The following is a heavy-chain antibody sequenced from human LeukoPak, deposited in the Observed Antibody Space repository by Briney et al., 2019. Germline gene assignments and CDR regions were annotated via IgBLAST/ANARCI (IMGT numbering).Heavy chain of an antibody. CDR1: GFTVNSNY. D-gene: IGHD1/OR15-1a*01. V-gene: IGHV3-21*01. CDR3: AKDSPSRTATTEVPVDY. Sequence: GGSLRLSCAASGFTVNSNYMSWVRQAPGKGLEWVASISSSSSYIYFANSVRGRFTISRDNAKNSLYLQMNSLRAEDTAVYYCAKDSPSRTATTEVPVDYWGQGTLVTVSS. J-gene: IGHJ4*02. CDR2: ISSSSSYI.